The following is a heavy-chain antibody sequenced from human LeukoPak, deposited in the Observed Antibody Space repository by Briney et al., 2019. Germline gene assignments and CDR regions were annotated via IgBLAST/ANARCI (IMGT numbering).Heavy chain of an antibody. J-gene: IGHJ3*02. Sequence: PGGSLRLSCAASGFTFSSYEMNWVRQAPGKGLEWVSYISSSGSTIYYADSVKGRFTISRDNSKNTLYLQMNSLRAEDTAVYYCAKIRLVGLDAFDIWGQGTMVTVSS. CDR3: AKIRLVGLDAFDI. V-gene: IGHV3-48*03. CDR2: ISSSGSTI. D-gene: IGHD2-8*02. CDR1: GFTFSSYE.